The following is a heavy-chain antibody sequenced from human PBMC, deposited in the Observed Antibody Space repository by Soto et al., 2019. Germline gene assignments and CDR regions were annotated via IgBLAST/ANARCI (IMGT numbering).Heavy chain of an antibody. Sequence: SETLSLTCTVSGGSISSSSYYWGWIRQPPGKGLEWIGSIYYSGSTYYNPSLKSRVTISVDTSKNQFSLKLSSVTAADTAVYYCARGIAAAGTASYWGQGTLVTVS. J-gene: IGHJ4*02. CDR2: IYYSGST. CDR3: ARGIAAAGTASY. V-gene: IGHV4-39*01. CDR1: GGSISSSSYY. D-gene: IGHD6-13*01.